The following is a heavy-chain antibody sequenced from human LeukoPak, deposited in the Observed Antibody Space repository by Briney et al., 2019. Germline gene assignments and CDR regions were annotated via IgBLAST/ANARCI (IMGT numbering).Heavy chain of an antibody. CDR1: GFTFSSYW. J-gene: IGHJ3*02. CDR3: SWDHTGKEDI. CDR2: TNIDGSST. D-gene: IGHD1-26*01. Sequence: GGSLRLSCAASGFTFSSYWMHWVRQAPGKGLVWVSRTNIDGSSTSYADSVAGRFTISRDNAKNTLYLQMNSLRVEDTAVYYCSWDHTGKEDIWGQGTMVTVSS. V-gene: IGHV3-74*01.